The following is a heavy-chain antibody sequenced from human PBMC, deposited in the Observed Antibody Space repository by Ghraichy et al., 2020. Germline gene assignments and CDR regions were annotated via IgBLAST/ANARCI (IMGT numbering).Heavy chain of an antibody. CDR1: GGSFSGYY. Sequence: SETLSLTCAVYGGSFSGYYWSWIRQPPGKGLEWIGEINHSGSTNYNPSLKSRVTISVDTSKNQFSLKLSSVTAADTAVYYCARLYSSSWKHKSYYFDYWGQGTLVTVSS. CDR3: ARLYSSSWKHKSYYFDY. J-gene: IGHJ4*02. V-gene: IGHV4-34*01. D-gene: IGHD6-13*01. CDR2: INHSGST.